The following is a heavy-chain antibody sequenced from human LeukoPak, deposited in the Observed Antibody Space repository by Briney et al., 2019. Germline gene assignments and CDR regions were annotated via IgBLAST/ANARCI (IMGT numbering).Heavy chain of an antibody. CDR1: GGTFSSYS. J-gene: IGHJ6*03. Sequence: SVKVSCKASGGTFSSYSITRVRQAPGQGLEWMGGIMPLFNTANYAQQFQGRVTITTDESTSTAYMELSSLRFEDTAMYYCARVDRYHYYLDVWGKGTTVTVSS. CDR3: ARVDRYHYYLDV. V-gene: IGHV1-69*05. CDR2: IMPLFNTA.